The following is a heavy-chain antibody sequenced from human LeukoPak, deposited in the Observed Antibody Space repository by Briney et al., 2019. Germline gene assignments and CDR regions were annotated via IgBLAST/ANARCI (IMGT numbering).Heavy chain of an antibody. CDR3: ARGGRRWLERNYYMDV. J-gene: IGHJ6*03. V-gene: IGHV1-18*01. CDR2: ISAYNGNT. D-gene: IGHD5-24*01. Sequence: ASVKVSCKASGYTFISYGISWVRQAPGQGLEWMGWISAYNGNTNYAQKLQGRVTMTTDTSTSTAYMELRSLRSDDTAVYYCARGGRRWLERNYYMDVWGKGTTVTISS. CDR1: GYTFISYG.